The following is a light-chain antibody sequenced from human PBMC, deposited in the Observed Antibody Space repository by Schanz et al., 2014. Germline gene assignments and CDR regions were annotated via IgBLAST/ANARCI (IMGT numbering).Light chain of an antibody. J-gene: IGKJ1*01. CDR1: QSVSSN. V-gene: IGKV3-15*01. CDR3: QQYDASRT. CDR2: GAS. Sequence: EIVMTQSPATLSLSPGERATLSCRASQSVSSNLAWYQQKPGQAPRLLIYGASTRATGIPARFSGSGSGTDFTLTISRLEPEDFAVYYCQQYDASRTFGQGTKVEIK.